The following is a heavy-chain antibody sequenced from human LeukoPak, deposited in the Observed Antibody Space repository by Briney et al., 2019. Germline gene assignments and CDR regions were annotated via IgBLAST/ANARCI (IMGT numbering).Heavy chain of an antibody. CDR3: ARVVAVAAKDY. D-gene: IGHD6-19*01. V-gene: IGHV3-74*01. Sequence: GGSLRLSCAASGFTFSSYWMHWVRRAPGKGLVWVSRINSDGSSTSYADSVKGRFTISRDNAKNTLYLQMNSLRAEDTAVYYCARVVAVAAKDYWGQGTLVTVSS. CDR2: INSDGSST. J-gene: IGHJ4*02. CDR1: GFTFSSYW.